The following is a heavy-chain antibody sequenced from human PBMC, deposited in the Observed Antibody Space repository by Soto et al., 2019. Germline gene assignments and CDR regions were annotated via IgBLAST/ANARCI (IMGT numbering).Heavy chain of an antibody. CDR1: GFTFSNFA. V-gene: IGHV3-23*01. Sequence: GGSLRLSCAASGFTFSNFAMSWVRQAPGKGLEWVSAISGSGGATYHADSVKGRFTFSRDNSKNMMYLQLNSLRAEDTAVSYRANGGAFPVLRAFDIWGQGTMVTVSS. CDR2: ISGSGGAT. CDR3: ANGGAFPVLRAFDI. J-gene: IGHJ3*02. D-gene: IGHD1-26*01.